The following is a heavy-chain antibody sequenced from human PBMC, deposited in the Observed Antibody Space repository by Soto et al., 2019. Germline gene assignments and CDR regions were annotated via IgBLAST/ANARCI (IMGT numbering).Heavy chain of an antibody. J-gene: IGHJ6*02. CDR2: IWYDGSNK. Sequence: GGSLRLSCAASGFTFSSYGMHWVRQAPGKGLGWVAVIWYDGSNKYYADSVKGRFTISRDNSKNTLYLQMNSLRAEDTAVYYCARETEQQLVPAYYYYYGMDVWGQGTTVTVSS. V-gene: IGHV3-33*01. CDR1: GFTFSSYG. CDR3: ARETEQQLVPAYYYYYGMDV. D-gene: IGHD6-13*01.